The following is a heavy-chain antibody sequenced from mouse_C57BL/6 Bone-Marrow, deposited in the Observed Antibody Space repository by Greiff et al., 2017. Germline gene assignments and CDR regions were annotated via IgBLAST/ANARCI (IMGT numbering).Heavy chain of an antibody. J-gene: IGHJ2*01. CDR2: INPSSGYT. CDR1: GYTFTSYT. D-gene: IGHD2-12*01. V-gene: IGHV1-4*01. CDR3: ARDSYYDYFDY. Sequence: VQLQESGAELARPGASVKMSCKASGYTFTSYTMHWVKQRPGQGLEWIGYINPSSGYTTYNQKFKDKATLTADKSSSTAYMQLSSLTSEDSAVYYCARDSYYDYFDYWGQGTTLTVSS.